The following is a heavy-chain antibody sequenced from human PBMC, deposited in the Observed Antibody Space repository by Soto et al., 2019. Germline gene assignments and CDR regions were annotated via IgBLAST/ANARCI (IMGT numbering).Heavy chain of an antibody. D-gene: IGHD3-3*01. V-gene: IGHV4-59*11. CDR1: GGSINNHY. J-gene: IGHJ5*02. CDR2: VYYNGIT. CDR3: ARGVPYYDFWSGYLVDWFDP. Sequence: SETLSLTCTVSGGSINNHYWSWIRQPPGKGLEWLGYVYYNGITNYNPSLKSRVTMSVDTSKNQLSLNLSSLTAADTAVYYCARGVPYYDFWSGYLVDWFDPWGQGTLVPVSS.